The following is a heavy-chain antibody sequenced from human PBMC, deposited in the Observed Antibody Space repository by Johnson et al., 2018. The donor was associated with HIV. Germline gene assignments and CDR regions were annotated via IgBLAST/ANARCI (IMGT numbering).Heavy chain of an antibody. CDR3: AKVGRYSYGKDAFDI. Sequence: EVQLVESGGGLIQPGGSLRLSCAASGFTVSSNYMSWVRQAPGKGLEWVSVIYSGGSTYYADSVKGRFTISRDNAKNSLYLQMNSLRAEDTAFYYCAKVGRYSYGKDAFDIWGQGTMVTVSS. CDR1: GFTVSSNY. CDR2: IYSGGST. V-gene: IGHV3-53*01. J-gene: IGHJ3*02. D-gene: IGHD1-1*01.